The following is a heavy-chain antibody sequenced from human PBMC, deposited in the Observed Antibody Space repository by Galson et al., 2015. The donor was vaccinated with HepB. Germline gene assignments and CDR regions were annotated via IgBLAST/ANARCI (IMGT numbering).Heavy chain of an antibody. J-gene: IGHJ6*03. D-gene: IGHD3-3*01. CDR1: GFTFSNAW. CDR3: TTKHDYDFWSGRARDYYYYYMDV. Sequence: SLRLSCAASGFTFSNAWMNWVRQAPGKGLEWVGRIKSKTDGGTTDYAAPVKGRFTISRDDSKNTLYLQMNSLKTEDTAVYYCTTKHDYDFWSGRARDYYYYYMDVWGKGTTVTVSS. V-gene: IGHV3-15*07. CDR2: IKSKTDGGTT.